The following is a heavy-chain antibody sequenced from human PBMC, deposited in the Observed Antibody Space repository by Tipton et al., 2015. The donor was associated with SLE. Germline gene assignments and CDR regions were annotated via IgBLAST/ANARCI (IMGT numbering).Heavy chain of an antibody. V-gene: IGHV3-23*01. D-gene: IGHD3-3*01. CDR2: ISGSGGST. J-gene: IGHJ3*02. Sequence: SLRLSCAASGFTFSSYAMSWVRQAPGKGLEWVSAISGSGGSTYYADSVKGRFTISRDNSKNTLHLQMNSLRAEDTAVYYCAKDITIFGVVAPLDIWGQGTMVTVSS. CDR3: AKDITIFGVVAPLDI. CDR1: GFTFSSYA.